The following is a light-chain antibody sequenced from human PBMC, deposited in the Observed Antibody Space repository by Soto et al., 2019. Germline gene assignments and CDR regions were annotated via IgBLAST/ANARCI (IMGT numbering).Light chain of an antibody. CDR2: DVT. CDR1: SSDVGGYNY. J-gene: IGLJ3*02. Sequence: QSALTQPRSVSGSPGQSVTISCTGSSSDVGGYNYVSWYQQQPGKAPKLVIYDVTKRPSGVPDRFSGSKSGNRASLTISGLQTEDDADYYCCSYAGSSTSVFGGGTKLTVL. V-gene: IGLV2-11*01. CDR3: CSYAGSSTSV.